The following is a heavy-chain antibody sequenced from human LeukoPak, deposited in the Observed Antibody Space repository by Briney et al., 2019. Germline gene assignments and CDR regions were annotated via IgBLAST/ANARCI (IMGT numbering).Heavy chain of an antibody. V-gene: IGHV1-69*05. CDR3: ARGYYLDFWSGYPLYYYYMDV. J-gene: IGHJ6*03. Sequence: GASVKVSCKAYGDTFSFYALSWVRQAPGQRLEWMGGYIPIFTRTDYAERFQGRVTITTDESSNTAYMELRGLRSDDTAVYYCARGYYLDFWSGYPLYYYYMDVWGKGTTVTVSS. CDR1: GDTFSFYA. CDR2: YIPIFTRT. D-gene: IGHD3-3*01.